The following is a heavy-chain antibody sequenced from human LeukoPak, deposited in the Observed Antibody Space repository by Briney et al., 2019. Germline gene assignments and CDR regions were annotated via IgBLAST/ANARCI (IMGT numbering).Heavy chain of an antibody. CDR1: GFTFSSYS. D-gene: IGHD1-26*01. J-gene: IGHJ3*02. Sequence: GGSLRLFCAASGFTFSSYSMNWVRQAPGKGLEWVSYISSSSSTIYYADSVKGRFTISRDHAKNSLYLQMNSLRAEDTALYYCARGGSYGTGDAFDIWGQGTMVTVSS. CDR3: ARGGSYGTGDAFDI. V-gene: IGHV3-48*01. CDR2: ISSSSSTI.